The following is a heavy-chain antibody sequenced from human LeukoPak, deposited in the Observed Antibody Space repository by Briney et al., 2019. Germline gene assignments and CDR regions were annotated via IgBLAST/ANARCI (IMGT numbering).Heavy chain of an antibody. CDR2: IIPIFGTA. V-gene: IGHV1-69*13. CDR3: ARDGRWLQFRRSFDY. D-gene: IGHD5-24*01. Sequence: ASVKVSCKASGGTFSSYAISWVRQAPGQGLEWMGGIIPIFGTANYAQKFQGRVTITADESTSTAYMELSSLRSEDTAVHYCARDGRWLQFRRSFDYWGQGTLVTVSS. J-gene: IGHJ4*02. CDR1: GGTFSSYA.